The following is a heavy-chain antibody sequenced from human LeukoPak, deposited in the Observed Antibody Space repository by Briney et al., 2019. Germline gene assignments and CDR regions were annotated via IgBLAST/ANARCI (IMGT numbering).Heavy chain of an antibody. CDR3: ARGVIYGFFDY. V-gene: IGHV3-11*04. J-gene: IGHJ4*02. CDR2: ISTSGSTI. D-gene: IGHD2-21*01. CDR1: GFTFNNYA. Sequence: GGSLRLSCAASGFTFNNYAMSWIRQAPGKGLEWVSYISTSGSTIYYADSVRGRFTISRDNAKNSLSLQMNSLRAEDTAVYYCARGVIYGFFDYWGQGTLVTVSS.